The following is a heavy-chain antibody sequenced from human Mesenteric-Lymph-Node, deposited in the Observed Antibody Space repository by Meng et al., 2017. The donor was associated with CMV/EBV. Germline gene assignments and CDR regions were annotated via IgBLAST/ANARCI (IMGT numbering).Heavy chain of an antibody. V-gene: IGHV7-4-1*02. Sequence: SGYPFTSYGISWVRQAPGQGLEWMGWINTNTGNPTYAQGFTGRFVFSLDTSVSTAYLQISSLKAEDTAVYYCARRTAAGAGWYFDLWGRGTLVTVSS. CDR3: ARRTAAGAGWYFDL. CDR2: INTNTGNP. J-gene: IGHJ2*01. D-gene: IGHD6-13*01. CDR1: GYPFTSYG.